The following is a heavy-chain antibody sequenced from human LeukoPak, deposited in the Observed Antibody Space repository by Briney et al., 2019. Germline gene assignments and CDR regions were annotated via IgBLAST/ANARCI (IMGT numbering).Heavy chain of an antibody. CDR2: IIPIFGTA. CDR1: GGTFSSYA. J-gene: IGHJ6*02. Sequence: ASVKVSCKASGGTFSSYAISWVRQAPEQGLEWMGGIIPIFGTANYAQKFQGRVTITADESTSTAYMELSSLRSEDTAVYYCARGTGEQLVHRRYYYGMDVWGQGTTVTVSS. D-gene: IGHD6-6*01. CDR3: ARGTGEQLVHRRYYYGMDV. V-gene: IGHV1-69*13.